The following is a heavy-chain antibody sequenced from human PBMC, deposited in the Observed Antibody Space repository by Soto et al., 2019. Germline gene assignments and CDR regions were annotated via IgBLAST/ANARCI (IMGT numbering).Heavy chain of an antibody. V-gene: IGHV4-31*03. J-gene: IGHJ4*02. CDR2: IYYSGST. Sequence: QVQLQESGPGLVKPSQTLSLTCTVSGGSISSGGYYWSWIRQHPGKGLEWIGYIYYSGSTYYNPSLKSRFTISLDTSKYQFSLKLSSVTAADTAVYYCASCISTTSFDYWGQGTLVTVSS. CDR3: ASCISTTSFDY. D-gene: IGHD2-2*01. CDR1: GGSISSGGYY.